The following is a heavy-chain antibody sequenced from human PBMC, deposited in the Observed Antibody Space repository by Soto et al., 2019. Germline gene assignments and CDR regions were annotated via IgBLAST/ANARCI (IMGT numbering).Heavy chain of an antibody. D-gene: IGHD3-16*01. J-gene: IGHJ4*02. CDR1: GGSISSYY. Sequence: QVQLQESGPGLVKPSETLSLTCTVSGGSISSYYWSWIRQPPGKGLEWIGYIYYSGSTNYNPSLKSRVTISVDTSKNQFSLKLSSVTAADTAVYYCASRWGANFDYWGQGTLVTVSS. CDR2: IYYSGST. V-gene: IGHV4-59*01. CDR3: ASRWGANFDY.